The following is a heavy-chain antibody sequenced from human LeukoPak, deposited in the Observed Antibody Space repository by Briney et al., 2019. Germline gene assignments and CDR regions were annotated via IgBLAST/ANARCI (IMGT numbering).Heavy chain of an antibody. V-gene: IGHV5-51*01. CDR2: IYPGDSDT. CDR3: ARSDYGDYYFDY. D-gene: IGHD4-17*01. J-gene: IGHJ4*02. Sequence: GESLKISCKISGYRLTDNWIGWVRQVLGKGLEWMGLIYPGDSDTRYSPSFQGQVTFSADKSISTAYLQWSSLKASDTAMYYCARSDYGDYYFDYWGQGTLVTVSS. CDR1: GYRLTDNW.